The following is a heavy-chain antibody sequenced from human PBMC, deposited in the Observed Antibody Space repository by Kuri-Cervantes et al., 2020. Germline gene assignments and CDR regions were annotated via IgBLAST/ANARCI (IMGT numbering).Heavy chain of an antibody. CDR1: GYTFTGYY. CDR2: INPNSGGT. Sequence: ASVKVSCKASGYTFTGYYMHWVRQAPGQGLEWMGWINPNSGGTNYAQKFQGRVTMTRDTSISTAYMELSRLRSDDTAVYYCARDGHSGGSDYYYGMDVWGQGTTVTVSS. D-gene: IGHD6-25*01. V-gene: IGHV1-2*02. CDR3: ARDGHSGGSDYYYGMDV. J-gene: IGHJ6*02.